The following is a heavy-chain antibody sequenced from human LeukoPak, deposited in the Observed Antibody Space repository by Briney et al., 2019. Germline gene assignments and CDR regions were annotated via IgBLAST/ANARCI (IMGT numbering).Heavy chain of an antibody. Sequence: GESLKISCKGSGYSFTSYWIAWVRQMPGKGLEWMGIIYPGDSDPRYSPSFQGQGTISADKSISTAYMQWSSLEASDTAVYYCAILLKQHLELGFDYWGQGTLVTVSS. V-gene: IGHV5-51*01. J-gene: IGHJ4*02. D-gene: IGHD6-13*01. CDR1: GYSFTSYW. CDR2: IYPGDSDP. CDR3: AILLKQHLELGFDY.